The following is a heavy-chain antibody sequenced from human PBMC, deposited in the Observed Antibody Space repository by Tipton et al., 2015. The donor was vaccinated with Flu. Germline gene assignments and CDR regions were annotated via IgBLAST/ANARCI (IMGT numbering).Heavy chain of an antibody. V-gene: IGHV1-18*01. J-gene: IGHJ4*02. CDR2: ISAYNGNT. CDR1: SYTFTSYG. D-gene: IGHD3-10*01. Sequence: QLVQSGPEVKKPGASVKVSCKASSYTFTSYGISWVRQAPGQGLEWMGWISAYNGNTNYAQKLQGRVTMTTDTSTSTAYLELRGLRSDDTAVYYCARGMVQGDVLPPEFDYWGQGTLVTVSS. CDR3: ARGMVQGDVLPPEFDY.